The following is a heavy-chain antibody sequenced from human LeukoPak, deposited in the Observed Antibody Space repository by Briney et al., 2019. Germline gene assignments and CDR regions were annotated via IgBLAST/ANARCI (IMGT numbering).Heavy chain of an antibody. Sequence: SETLSLTCTVSGGSISSYYWSWIRRPPGKGLEWIGYIYYSGSTNYNPSLKSRVTISVDTSKNQFSLKLSSVTAADTAVHYCASEGSGGAYWGQGTLVTVSS. V-gene: IGHV4-59*08. CDR3: ASEGSGGAY. J-gene: IGHJ4*02. CDR2: IYYSGST. CDR1: GGSISSYY. D-gene: IGHD6-19*01.